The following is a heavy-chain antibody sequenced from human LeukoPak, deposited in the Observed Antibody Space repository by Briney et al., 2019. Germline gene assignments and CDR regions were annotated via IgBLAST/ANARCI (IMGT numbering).Heavy chain of an antibody. J-gene: IGHJ4*02. CDR1: GVSTTNNY. D-gene: IGHD3-10*01. V-gene: IGHV4-59*01. CDR3: ARVSFYGSGSMFVDY. Sequence: PSETLSLTCSVSGVSTTNNYWSWIRQPPGKGLEWIGYMYNTVTTNYNSSLKSRLTMSLDTSKNQFSLKLSSVTAADTAVYYCARVSFYGSGSMFVDYWGPGTLVTVSS. CDR2: MYNTVTT.